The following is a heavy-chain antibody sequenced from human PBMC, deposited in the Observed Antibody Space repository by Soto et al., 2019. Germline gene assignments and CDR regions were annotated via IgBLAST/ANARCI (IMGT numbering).Heavy chain of an antibody. V-gene: IGHV3-48*03. Sequence: GGSLRLSCAASGFTFSSYEMNWVRQAPGKGLEWVSYISSSGSTIYYADSVKGRFTISRDNAKNSLYLQMNSLRAEDTAVYYCARDHPDWCELLYNRMDVWSQRSTVTVSS. CDR2: ISSSGSTI. D-gene: IGHD1-26*01. CDR1: GFTFSSYE. J-gene: IGHJ6*02. CDR3: ARDHPDWCELLYNRMDV.